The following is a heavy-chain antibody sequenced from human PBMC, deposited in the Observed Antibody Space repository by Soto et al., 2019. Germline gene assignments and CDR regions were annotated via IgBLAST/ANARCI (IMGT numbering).Heavy chain of an antibody. CDR3: TTGSVEGV. CDR2: IKTNTEGGTT. D-gene: IGHD2-15*01. J-gene: IGHJ6*02. CDR1: GLTISNAW. V-gene: IGHV3-15*07. Sequence: EVQLVESGGGFIYPWGSLRLSCAASGLTISNAWMNWFRQAPGKGLEWVGRIKTNTEGGTTDYAAAVKGRFTVSRDDSINTLYLQMNSLKTEDTAVYYCTTGSVEGVWGPGTTVTVSS.